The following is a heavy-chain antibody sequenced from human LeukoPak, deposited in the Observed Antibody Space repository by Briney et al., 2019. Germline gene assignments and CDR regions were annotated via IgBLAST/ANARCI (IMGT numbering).Heavy chain of an antibody. CDR2: ISSSGSTI. CDR3: ARDSGEYCSGGSCSNFDY. D-gene: IGHD2-15*01. Sequence: PGGSLRLSCAASGFTFSSYEMNWVRQAPGKGLEWVSYISSSGSTIYYADSVKGRFTISRDNAKNSLYLQMNSLRAEDTAVYYCARDSGEYCSGGSCSNFDYWGQGTLVTVSS. J-gene: IGHJ4*02. V-gene: IGHV3-48*03. CDR1: GFTFSSYE.